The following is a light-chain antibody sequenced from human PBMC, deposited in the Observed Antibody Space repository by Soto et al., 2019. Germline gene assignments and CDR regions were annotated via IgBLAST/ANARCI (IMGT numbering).Light chain of an antibody. CDR3: SSYTSSSTWA. J-gene: IGLJ3*02. V-gene: IGLV2-14*01. Sequence: QSVLTQPASVSGSPGQSITISCTGTSSDIGRYNFVSWYQQHPDKAPKLMIYEVTNRPPGVSDRFSGSKSGKTASLTISGLQAEDEADYYCSSYTSSSTWAFGGGTQLTVL. CDR1: SSDIGRYNF. CDR2: EVT.